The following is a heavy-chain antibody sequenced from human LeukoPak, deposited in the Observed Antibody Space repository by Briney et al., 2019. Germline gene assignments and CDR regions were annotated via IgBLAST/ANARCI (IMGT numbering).Heavy chain of an antibody. CDR1: GFTFSSYW. J-gene: IGHJ1*01. Sequence: GGSLRLSCAASGFTFSSYWMSWVRQAPGKGLEWVANIKQDGSEKYYVDSVKGRFTISRGNAKNSLYLQMNSLRAEDTAVYYCARRCSGGSCYPRAEYFQHWGQGTLVTVSS. CDR3: ARRCSGGSCYPRAEYFQH. V-gene: IGHV3-7*03. D-gene: IGHD2-15*01. CDR2: IKQDGSEK.